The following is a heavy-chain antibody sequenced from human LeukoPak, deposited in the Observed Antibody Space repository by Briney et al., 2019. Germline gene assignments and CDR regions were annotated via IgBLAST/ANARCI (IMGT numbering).Heavy chain of an antibody. CDR3: ARDLEFDFWSGYWRPESSGMDV. V-gene: IGHV3-11*01. Sequence: GGSLRLSCAASGFTFSDYYMSWIRQAPGKGLEWVSYISSSGSTIYYADSVKGRFTISRDNAKNSLYLQMNSLRAEDTAVYYCARDLEFDFWSGYWRPESSGMDVWGQGTTVTVSS. D-gene: IGHD3-3*01. CDR2: ISSSGSTI. CDR1: GFTFSDYY. J-gene: IGHJ6*02.